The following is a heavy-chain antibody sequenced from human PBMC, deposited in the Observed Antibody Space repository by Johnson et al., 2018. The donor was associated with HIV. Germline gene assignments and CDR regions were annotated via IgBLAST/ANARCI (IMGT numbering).Heavy chain of an antibody. Sequence: QVQLVESGGGVVQPGRSLRLSCAASGFTFSSYGMHWVRQAPGKGLEWVAFIRYDGSNKYYADSVTGRFTISRDNSKNTLYLQMNSLRAEDTAVYYCAKGLLIAAAHDAFDIWGQGTMVTVSS. CDR3: AKGLLIAAAHDAFDI. CDR1: GFTFSSYG. D-gene: IGHD6-13*01. CDR2: IRYDGSNK. J-gene: IGHJ3*02. V-gene: IGHV3-30*02.